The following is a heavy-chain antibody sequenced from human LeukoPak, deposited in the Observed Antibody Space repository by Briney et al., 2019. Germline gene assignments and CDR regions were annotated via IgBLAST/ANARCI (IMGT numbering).Heavy chain of an antibody. CDR3: AKVFDSSPLYYFDY. V-gene: IGHV3-21*01. CDR1: GFTFSSYS. Sequence: PGGSLRLSCAASGFTFSSYSMNWVRQAPGKGLEWVSSISSSSSYIYYADSVKGRFTISRDNAKNSLYLQMNSLRAEDTAVYYCAKVFDSSPLYYFDYWGQGTLVTVSS. CDR2: ISSSSSYI. D-gene: IGHD3-22*01. J-gene: IGHJ4*02.